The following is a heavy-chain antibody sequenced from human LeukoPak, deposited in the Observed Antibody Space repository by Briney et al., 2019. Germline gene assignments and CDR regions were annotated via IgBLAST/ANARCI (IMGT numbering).Heavy chain of an antibody. CDR1: GFIFGDYT. J-gene: IGHJ5*02. CDR2: IYSGGST. V-gene: IGHV3-66*01. CDR3: ARAYSLWFGELEERFDP. D-gene: IGHD3-10*01. Sequence: PGGSLRLSCTASGFIFGDYTMHWIRQAPGKGLEWVSVIYSGGSTYYADSVKGRFTISRDNSKNTLYLQMNSLRAEDTAVYYCARAYSLWFGELEERFDPWGQGTLVTVSS.